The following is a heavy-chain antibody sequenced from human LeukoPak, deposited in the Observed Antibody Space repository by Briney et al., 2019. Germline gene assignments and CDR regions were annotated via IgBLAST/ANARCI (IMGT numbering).Heavy chain of an antibody. Sequence: GGSLRLSCAASGFTFSIYGMSWVRQAPGRGLEWVSAMSGSGGSTYYADSVKGRFTISRDNSKNTLYLQMNSLRAEDTAVYYCAKRSQQLVREFDYWGQGTLVTVSS. CDR1: GFTFSIYG. J-gene: IGHJ4*02. CDR3: AKRSQQLVREFDY. D-gene: IGHD6-13*01. CDR2: MSGSGGST. V-gene: IGHV3-23*01.